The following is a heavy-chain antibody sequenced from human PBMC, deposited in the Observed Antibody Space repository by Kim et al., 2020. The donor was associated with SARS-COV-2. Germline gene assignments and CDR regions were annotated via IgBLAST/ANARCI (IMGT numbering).Heavy chain of an antibody. Sequence: YDQAFTGRFVFSLDTSVTTAYLQISSLKAEDTAVYYCARDSDSGAGFDYWGQGTLVTVSS. CDR3: ARDSDSGAGFDY. D-gene: IGHD4-17*01. J-gene: IGHJ4*02. V-gene: IGHV7-4-1*02.